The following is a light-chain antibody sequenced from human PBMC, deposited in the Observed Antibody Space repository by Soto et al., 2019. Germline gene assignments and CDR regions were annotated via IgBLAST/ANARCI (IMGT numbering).Light chain of an antibody. CDR3: QQYYTTPLT. Sequence: IAMTESRPTLSLSPGERVTLSCRASQRVSSSCLTWYQQKSGQAPRILFYGASTRDTGIPARFSGSGSGTDFTLTISSLQAEDVAVYYCQQYYTTPLTFGGGTKVDIK. CDR2: GAS. V-gene: IGKV3D-7*01. CDR1: QRVSSSC. J-gene: IGKJ4*01.